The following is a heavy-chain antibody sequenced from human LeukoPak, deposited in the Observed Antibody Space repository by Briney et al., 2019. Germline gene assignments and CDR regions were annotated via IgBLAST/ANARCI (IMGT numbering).Heavy chain of an antibody. Sequence: GGSLRLSCAASGFTFSDYYMSWIRQAPGEGLEWVSYISSGGSDTNYADSVKGRFTIYRDNTKNSLYLQMNSLRAEDTAVYYCARVLGSYAFDYWGQGILVTVSS. CDR3: ARVLGSYAFDY. D-gene: IGHD1-26*01. J-gene: IGHJ4*02. CDR2: ISSGGSDT. V-gene: IGHV3-11*06. CDR1: GFTFSDYY.